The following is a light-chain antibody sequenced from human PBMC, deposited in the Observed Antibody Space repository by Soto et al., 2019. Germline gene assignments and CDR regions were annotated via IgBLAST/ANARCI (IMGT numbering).Light chain of an antibody. CDR3: SSYASSSTPYV. J-gene: IGLJ1*01. CDR2: DVS. Sequence: QSVLTQPAPVSGSPGQSITISCTGTSSDVGGYNYVSWYQQHPGKAPKLMIYDVSNRPSGVSNRFSGSKSGNTASLTISGLQAEDEADYYCSSYASSSTPYVFGTGTKLTVL. CDR1: SSDVGGYNY. V-gene: IGLV2-14*03.